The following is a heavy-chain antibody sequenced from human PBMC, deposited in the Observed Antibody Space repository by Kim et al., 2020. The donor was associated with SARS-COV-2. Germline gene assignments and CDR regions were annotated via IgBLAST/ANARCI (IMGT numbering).Heavy chain of an antibody. J-gene: IGHJ3*02. CDR3: ARDMADIVVVVAATDAFDI. V-gene: IGHV3-11*05. Sequence: GRFTISRDNAKNSLYLQMNSLRAEDTAVYYCARDMADIVVVVAATDAFDIWGQGTMVTVSS. D-gene: IGHD2-15*01.